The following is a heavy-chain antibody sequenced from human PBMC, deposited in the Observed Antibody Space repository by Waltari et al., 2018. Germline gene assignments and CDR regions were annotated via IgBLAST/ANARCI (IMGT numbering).Heavy chain of an antibody. V-gene: IGHV4-59*01. J-gene: IGHJ4*02. CDR3: ARGSGSTDY. CDR1: GGSISSSY. Sequence: QVQLQESGPGLVKPSETLSLPCTVSGGSISSSYWSWIRQPPGKGLEWIGYIYYSGSTNYNPSLKSRVTISVDTSKNQFSLKLSSVTAADTAVYYCARGSGSTDYWGQGTLVTVSS. CDR2: IYYSGST. D-gene: IGHD1-26*01.